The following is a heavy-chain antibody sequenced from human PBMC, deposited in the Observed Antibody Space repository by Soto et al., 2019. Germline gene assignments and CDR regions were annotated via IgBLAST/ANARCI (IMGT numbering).Heavy chain of an antibody. V-gene: IGHV5-51*01. CDR2: IYPGDSDT. D-gene: IGHD6-19*01. J-gene: IGHJ6*02. CDR1: GYMFASYW. CDR3: ARSGNCGWYVHGLDV. Sequence: GASLKISCKGYGYMFASYWIDWLRQMPGKGLEWMGIIYPGDSDTRYRPSIDGQVTISADKSSSTAYLQWSSLKASHTATYFCARSGNCGWYVHGLDVWGQGTTVTVSS.